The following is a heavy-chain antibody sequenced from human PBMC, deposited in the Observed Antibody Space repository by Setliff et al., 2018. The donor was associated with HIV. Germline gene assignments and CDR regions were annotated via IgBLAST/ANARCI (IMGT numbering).Heavy chain of an antibody. CDR1: GFTFEDYG. V-gene: IGHV3-20*04. J-gene: IGHJ4*02. CDR2: INWNGGST. CDR3: VRNPRPIAAAGFDLDY. D-gene: IGHD6-13*01. Sequence: PGGSLRLSCAVSGFTFEDYGMSWVRQAPGKGLEWVSGINWNGGSTGYVDSVKGRFTISRDNAKNSLYLQMNSLRAEDMALYYCVRNPRPIAAAGFDLDYWGQGTMVTVS.